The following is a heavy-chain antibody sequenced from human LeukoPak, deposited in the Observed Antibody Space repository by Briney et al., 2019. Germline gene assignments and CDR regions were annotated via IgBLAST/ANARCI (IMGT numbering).Heavy chain of an antibody. D-gene: IGHD3-10*01. CDR1: GFIFSSYW. V-gene: IGHV3-7*01. Sequence: TGGSLRLXCAASGFIFSSYWMSWVRQAPGKGLEWVANIKQDGSEKYYVDSEKGRFTISRDNPKNSLYLQMNNLRAEDTAVYYCASGLGRAIYYGSGRADYWGQGTLVTVSS. CDR2: IKQDGSEK. CDR3: ASGLGRAIYYGSGRADY. J-gene: IGHJ4*02.